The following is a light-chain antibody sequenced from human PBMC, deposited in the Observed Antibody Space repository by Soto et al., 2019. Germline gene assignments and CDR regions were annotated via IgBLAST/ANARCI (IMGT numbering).Light chain of an antibody. V-gene: IGLV2-23*01. CDR1: SSDIGSYNL. CDR2: EGS. Sequence: QSALTQPGSVSGSPGQSITISCSGTSSDIGSYNLVSWYQQHPGKAPKLIIFEGSMLPSGVSSRFSGSKPGDTASLTISGLRAEDEADYFCSSYAGSDILLVFGGGTKLTVL. J-gene: IGLJ2*01. CDR3: SSYAGSDILLV.